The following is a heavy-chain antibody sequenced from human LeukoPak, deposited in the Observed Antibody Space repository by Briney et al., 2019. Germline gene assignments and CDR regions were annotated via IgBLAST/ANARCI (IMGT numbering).Heavy chain of an antibody. CDR3: AKDTSSSWYGLDY. D-gene: IGHD6-13*01. J-gene: IGHJ4*02. CDR1: GFTFSSFA. Sequence: GGSLRLSCAASGFTFSSFAMTWVRQAPGKGLXXXSGIRGTGGSTYYADSVKGRFTISRDNSKNTLYLQMNSLRAEDTAVYYCAKDTSSSWYGLDYWGQGTLVTVSS. V-gene: IGHV3-23*01. CDR2: IRGTGGST.